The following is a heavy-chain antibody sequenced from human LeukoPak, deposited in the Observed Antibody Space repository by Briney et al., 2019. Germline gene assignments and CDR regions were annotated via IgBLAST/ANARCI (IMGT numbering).Heavy chain of an antibody. D-gene: IGHD3-9*01. Sequence: GGSLRLSCAASGFTFSDYYMSWIRQAPGKGLEWVSYISSSGSTIYYADSVKGRFTISRDNAKNSLYLQMNSLRAEDTAVYYCARDLGSSLYDILTGYTPEFDYWGQGTLVTVSS. CDR2: ISSSGSTI. CDR3: ARDLGSSLYDILTGYTPEFDY. V-gene: IGHV3-11*01. J-gene: IGHJ4*02. CDR1: GFTFSDYY.